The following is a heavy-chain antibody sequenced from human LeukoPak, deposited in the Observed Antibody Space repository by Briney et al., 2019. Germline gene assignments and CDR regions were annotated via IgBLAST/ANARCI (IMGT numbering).Heavy chain of an antibody. D-gene: IGHD3-22*01. J-gene: IGHJ4*02. CDR2: ISHDGSNK. Sequence: GGSLRLSCAASGFTFSSYAMHWVRQASGKGLEWVAVISHDGSNKYYADSVKGRFTIPRDNSKNTLYLQMNSLRAEDTAVYYCARDGDTYYYDSSGYLYWGQGTLVTVSS. CDR1: GFTFSSYA. CDR3: ARDGDTYYYDSSGYLY. V-gene: IGHV3-30-3*01.